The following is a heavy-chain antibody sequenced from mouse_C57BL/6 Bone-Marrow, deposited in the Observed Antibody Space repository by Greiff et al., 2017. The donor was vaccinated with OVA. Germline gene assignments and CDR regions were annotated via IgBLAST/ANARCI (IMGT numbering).Heavy chain of an antibody. D-gene: IGHD4-1*01. J-gene: IGHJ2*01. CDR2: ISSGSSTI. CDR1: GFTFSDYG. CDR3: ARRTGTFYYFDY. V-gene: IGHV5-17*01. Sequence: EVMLVESGGGLVKPGGSLKLSCAASGFTFSDYGMHWVRQAPEKGLEWVAYISSGSSTIYYADTVKGRFTISRDNAKNTLFLQMTSLRSEDTAMYYCARRTGTFYYFDYWGQGTTLTVSS.